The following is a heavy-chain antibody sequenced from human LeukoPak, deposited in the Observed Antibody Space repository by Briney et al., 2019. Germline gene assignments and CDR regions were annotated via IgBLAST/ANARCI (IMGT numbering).Heavy chain of an antibody. Sequence: GRSLRLSCAASGFTFSNYGMHWVRQAPGKGLEWVSVIWYEGGNKYYADSVKGRFIISRDNSKNMLYLQMNNLRAEDTAVSYCARDPFTGYWGQGTLVTVSS. D-gene: IGHD1-1*01. CDR2: IWYEGGNK. V-gene: IGHV3-33*01. J-gene: IGHJ4*02. CDR1: GFTFSNYG. CDR3: ARDPFTGY.